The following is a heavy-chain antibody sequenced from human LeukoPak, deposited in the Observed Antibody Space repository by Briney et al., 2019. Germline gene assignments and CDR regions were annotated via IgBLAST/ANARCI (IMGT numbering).Heavy chain of an antibody. V-gene: IGHV3-74*01. CDR2: IETDGSST. D-gene: IGHD1-1*01. J-gene: IGHJ4*02. Sequence: GGSLRLSCEASGFTFRSYWMHWVRQAPGKGLMWVSRIETDGSSTNYADSVKGRFTISRDNARNTVYLQMNSLRADDTAVYYCARDPSTWNGFFDSWGQGTLVTVSS. CDR3: ARDPSTWNGFFDS. CDR1: GFTFRSYW.